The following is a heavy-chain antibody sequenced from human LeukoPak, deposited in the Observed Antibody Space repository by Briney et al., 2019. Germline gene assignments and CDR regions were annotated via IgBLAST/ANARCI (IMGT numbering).Heavy chain of an antibody. CDR3: ARGGNFWSGDAFDI. Sequence: PSETPSLTCAVYGGSFSGYYWSWIRQPPGKGLEWIGEINHSGSTNYNPSLKSRVTISVDTSKNQFSLKLSSVAAADTAVYYCARGGNFWSGDAFDIWGQGTMVTVSS. J-gene: IGHJ3*02. CDR1: GGSFSGYY. CDR2: INHSGST. D-gene: IGHD3-3*01. V-gene: IGHV4-34*01.